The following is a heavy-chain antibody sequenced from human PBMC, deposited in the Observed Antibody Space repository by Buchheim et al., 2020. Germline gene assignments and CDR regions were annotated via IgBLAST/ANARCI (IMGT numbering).Heavy chain of an antibody. CDR1: GGSFSGYY. CDR3: ARAGIGSSGYDYYYYYGMDV. V-gene: IGHV4-34*01. D-gene: IGHD3-22*01. Sequence: QVQLQQWGAGLLKPSETLSLTCAVYGGSFSGYYWSWIRQPPGKGLEWIGEINHSGSTNYNPSLKSRVTISVDTSKHQFSLKLSSVTAADTAVYYCARAGIGSSGYDYYYYYGMDVWGQGTT. CDR2: INHSGST. J-gene: IGHJ6*02.